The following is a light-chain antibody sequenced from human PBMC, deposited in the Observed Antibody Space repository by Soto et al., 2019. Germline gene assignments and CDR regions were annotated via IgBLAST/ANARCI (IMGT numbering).Light chain of an antibody. CDR3: QQFGSSRCT. CDR2: DAS. V-gene: IGKV3-20*01. Sequence: EIVLTQSPGTLSLSPGEGATLACRASQSVSSSYLAWYQQRPGQAPRLLTYDASSRATGIQDRFSGSGSGTDVTLTISRLEPEDLPVYYCQQFGSSRCTFGQSTKVEI. CDR1: QSVSSSY. J-gene: IGKJ1*01.